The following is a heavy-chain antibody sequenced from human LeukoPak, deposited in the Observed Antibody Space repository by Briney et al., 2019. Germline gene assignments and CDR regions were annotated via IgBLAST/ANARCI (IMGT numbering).Heavy chain of an antibody. CDR3: ARVLDDSSGYYVDAFDI. CDR2: IIPILGIA. CDR1: GGTFSSYA. V-gene: IGHV1-69*04. J-gene: IGHJ3*02. D-gene: IGHD3-22*01. Sequence: ASVKVSCKASGGTFSSYAISWVRQAPGQGLEWMGRIIPILGIANYAQKFQGRVTITADKSTSTAYMELSSLRSEDTAVYYCARVLDDSSGYYVDAFDIWGQGTMVTVSS.